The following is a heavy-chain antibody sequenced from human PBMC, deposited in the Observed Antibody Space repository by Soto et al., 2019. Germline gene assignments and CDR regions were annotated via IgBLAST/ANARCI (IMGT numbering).Heavy chain of an antibody. J-gene: IGHJ5*02. D-gene: IGHD1-20*01. CDR1: GFTFSDYY. V-gene: IGHV3-11*01. CDR2: ISSSGSTI. Sequence: VGCLRLSCAASGFTFSDYYMSWIRQAPWKGLEWVSYISSSGSTIYYADSVKGRFTISRDNAKNSLYLQMNSLRAEDTAVYYCARDPVYGQARWFDPWGQGTLVTVSS. CDR3: ARDPVYGQARWFDP.